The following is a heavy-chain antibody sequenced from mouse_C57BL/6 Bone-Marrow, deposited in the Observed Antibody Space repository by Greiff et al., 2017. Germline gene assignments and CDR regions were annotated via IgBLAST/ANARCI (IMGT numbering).Heavy chain of an antibody. Sequence: VQVVESGPELVKPGASVKLSCKASGYTFTSYDINWVKQRPGQGLEWIGWIYPRDGSTKYNEKFKGKATLTVDTSSRTAYMELHSLPSEDSAVYFCARLEFDGSSGDWYFDVWGTGTTVTVSS. D-gene: IGHD1-1*01. V-gene: IGHV1-85*01. CDR3: ARLEFDGSSGDWYFDV. CDR1: GYTFTSYD. CDR2: IYPRDGST. J-gene: IGHJ1*03.